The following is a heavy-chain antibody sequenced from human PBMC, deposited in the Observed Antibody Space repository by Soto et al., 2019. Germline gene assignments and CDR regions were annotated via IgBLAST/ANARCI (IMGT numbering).Heavy chain of an antibody. V-gene: IGHV4-59*01. D-gene: IGHD3-3*01. Sequence: SETLSLTCTVSGGSISSYYWSWIRQPPVNGLEWIGYIYYSGSTNYNPSLKSRVTISVDTSKNQFSLKLSSVTAADMAVYYCARGGYDFWSGVSHDAFDIWGQGTMVTVSS. CDR3: ARGGYDFWSGVSHDAFDI. CDR1: GGSISSYY. CDR2: IYYSGST. J-gene: IGHJ3*02.